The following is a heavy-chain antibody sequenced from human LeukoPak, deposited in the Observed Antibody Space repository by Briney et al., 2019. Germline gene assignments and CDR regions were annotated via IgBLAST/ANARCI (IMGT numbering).Heavy chain of an antibody. D-gene: IGHD2-2*01. J-gene: IGHJ5*02. CDR3: ARIVVVPGPKYNWFDP. Sequence: SETLSLTCAVYGGSFSGYYWSWIRQLPGKGLEWIGEINHSGSTNYNPSLKSRVTISVDTSKNQFSLKLSSVTAADTAVYYCARIVVVPGPKYNWFDPWGQGTLVTVSS. V-gene: IGHV4-34*01. CDR2: INHSGST. CDR1: GGSFSGYY.